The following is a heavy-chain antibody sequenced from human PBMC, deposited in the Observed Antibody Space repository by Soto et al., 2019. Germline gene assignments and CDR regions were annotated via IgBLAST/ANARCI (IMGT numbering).Heavy chain of an antibody. J-gene: IGHJ5*02. CDR3: ARWAAYHSDVTGRTNWFDP. CDR1: GVSISSGNW. D-gene: IGHD2-8*02. CDR2: IFHDGTA. Sequence: SETLSLTCAVSGVSISSGNWWTWVRQTPQRGLEYIGEIFHDGTANYYPSFERRVAISVDTSKNQFSLKLSSVTAADTAVYFCARWAAYHSDVTGRTNWFDPWGQGTLVTVSS. V-gene: IGHV4-4*02.